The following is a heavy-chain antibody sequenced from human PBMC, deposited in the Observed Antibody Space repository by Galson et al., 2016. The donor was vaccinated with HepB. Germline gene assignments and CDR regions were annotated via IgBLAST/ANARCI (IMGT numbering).Heavy chain of an antibody. V-gene: IGHV4-59*08. CDR2: IYYRGST. Sequence: ETLSLTCTVSGDYITSYYWSWIRQPPGKGLERIGYIYYRGSTNYNPSLKSRVTISVDTSKNQFSLKLSSVTAADTAVYYCARRTSSWYYFDYWGQGTLVTVSS. J-gene: IGHJ4*02. D-gene: IGHD2-2*01. CDR1: GDYITSYY. CDR3: ARRTSSWYYFDY.